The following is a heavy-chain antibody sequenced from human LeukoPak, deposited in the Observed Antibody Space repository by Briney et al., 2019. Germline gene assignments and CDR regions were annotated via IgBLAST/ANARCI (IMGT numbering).Heavy chain of an antibody. D-gene: IGHD3-10*01. J-gene: IGHJ4*02. V-gene: IGHV4-38-2*02. CDR1: GYSISNGYY. CDR2: ISHRGST. Sequence: SETLSLTCTVSGYSISNGYYWGWIRQPPGKGLEWVGSISHRGSTYYNPSLRSRITISLDRSKQKFSLKLTSVTAADTAVYYCARTRYYYNSRSYGAPYYFDYWGQGTLVTVSS. CDR3: ARTRYYYNSRSYGAPYYFDY.